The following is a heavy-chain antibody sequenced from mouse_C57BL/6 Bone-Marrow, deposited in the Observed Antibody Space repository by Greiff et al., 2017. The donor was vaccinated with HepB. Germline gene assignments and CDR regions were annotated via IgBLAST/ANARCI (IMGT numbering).Heavy chain of an antibody. CDR1: GYSFTGYY. CDR2: INPSTGGT. J-gene: IGHJ3*01. Sequence: VQLKESGPELVKPGASVKISCKASGYSFTGYYMNWVKQSPEKSLEWIGEINPSTGGTTYNQKFKAKATLTVDKSSSTAYMQLKSLTSEDSAVYYCARDYGKSWFAYWGQGTLVTVSA. D-gene: IGHD2-1*01. V-gene: IGHV1-42*01. CDR3: ARDYGKSWFAY.